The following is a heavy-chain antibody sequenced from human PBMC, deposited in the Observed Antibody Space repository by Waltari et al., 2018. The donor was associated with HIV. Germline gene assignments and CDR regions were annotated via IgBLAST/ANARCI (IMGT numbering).Heavy chain of an antibody. J-gene: IGHJ5*02. V-gene: IGHV4-39*01. CDR2: IYFSGST. D-gene: IGHD3-9*01. Sequence: QLQLQESGPGLVKPSETLSLTGTGPGGSISSRGYYWGWIRQPPGKGLEWIGSIYFSGSTYYNPSLKSRVTISVDTSKNQFSLKLSSVTAADTAVYYCATYLDSTEGWFDPWGQGTLVTVSS. CDR3: ATYLDSTEGWFDP. CDR1: GGSISSRGYY.